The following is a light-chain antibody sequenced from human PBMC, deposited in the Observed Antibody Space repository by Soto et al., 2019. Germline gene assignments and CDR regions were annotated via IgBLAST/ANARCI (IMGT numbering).Light chain of an antibody. V-gene: IGKV1-5*03. Sequence: DIQVTQSPSTLSGSVGDRVTITCRASQTISSWLAWYQQKPGKATKLLIYKASTLKRGVPSRFSGSGSGTEFTLTISSLQPDDFATYSCQHYNSYSAAFGQGTKVDIK. J-gene: IGKJ1*01. CDR1: QTISSW. CDR2: KAS. CDR3: QHYNSYSAA.